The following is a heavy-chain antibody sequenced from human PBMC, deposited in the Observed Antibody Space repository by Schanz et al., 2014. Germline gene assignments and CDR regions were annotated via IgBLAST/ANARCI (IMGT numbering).Heavy chain of an antibody. CDR3: AKLSHCDYGGSVGEYYLDV. CDR1: GFTFSRYG. V-gene: IGHV3-30*02. CDR2: IWYDGNRK. D-gene: IGHD4-17*01. Sequence: QVQMVESGGGVVQPGGSLRLSCVASGFTFSRYGMHWVRQAPGKGLEWAAFIWYDGNRKYYRDSVKGRFTISRDNSKSTLYLQIDSLRVDDTGLYYCAKLSHCDYGGSVGEYYLDVWGQGTTVTVSS. J-gene: IGHJ6*02.